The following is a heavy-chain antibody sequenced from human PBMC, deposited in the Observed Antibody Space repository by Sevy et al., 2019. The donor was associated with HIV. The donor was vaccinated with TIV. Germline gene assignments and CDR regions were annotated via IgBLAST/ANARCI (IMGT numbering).Heavy chain of an antibody. CDR2: IKRDGSEK. V-gene: IGHV3-7*03. Sequence: GGSLRLSCAASSGFTFSNYWMSWVRQAPGKGLEWVANIKRDGSEKYYVASVKGRFTSSRDNAKTSLYLQMNSLRVEDTAVYYCARDCSSASCLWGMDVWGQGTMVTVSS. CDR3: ARDCSSASCLWGMDV. CDR1: GFTFSNYW. D-gene: IGHD2-2*01. J-gene: IGHJ6*02.